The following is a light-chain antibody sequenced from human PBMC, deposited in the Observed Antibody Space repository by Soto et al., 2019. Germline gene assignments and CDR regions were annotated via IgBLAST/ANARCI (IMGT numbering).Light chain of an antibody. V-gene: IGLV3-25*02. J-gene: IGLJ1*01. CDR3: QSAVSRGSYV. CDR2: KDS. Sequence: SYELAPPLSVSVALGQTASITCGGNNIGSKTVHWYQRKPGQAPVLVIYKDSERPSGIPERFSGSSSGTTVTLTISGVQAEDEADCYCQSAVSRGSYVLGTGTKV. CDR1: NIGSKT.